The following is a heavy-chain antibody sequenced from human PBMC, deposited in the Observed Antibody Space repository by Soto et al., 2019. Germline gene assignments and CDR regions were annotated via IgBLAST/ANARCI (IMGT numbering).Heavy chain of an antibody. D-gene: IGHD5-12*01. Sequence: EVQLVESGGGLIQPGGSLRLSCAASGFTVSSNYMSWVRQAPGKGLEWVSVIYSGGSTYYADSVKGRFTISRDNSKNTLYLQMNSLRAEGTAVYYCAREGGYNIEEAFDIWGQGTMVTVSS. CDR2: IYSGGST. V-gene: IGHV3-53*01. J-gene: IGHJ3*02. CDR1: GFTVSSNY. CDR3: AREGGYNIEEAFDI.